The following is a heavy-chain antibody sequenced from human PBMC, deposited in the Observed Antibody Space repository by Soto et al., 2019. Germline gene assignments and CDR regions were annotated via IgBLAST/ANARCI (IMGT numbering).Heavy chain of an antibody. CDR3: EKDGGSPLAGYYYYMEV. D-gene: IGHD1-26*01. CDR2: ISGSGGST. J-gene: IGHJ6*03. V-gene: IGHV3-23*01. CDR1: GFTFSSYA. Sequence: PGGSLRLSCAASGFTFSSYAMSWVRQAPGKGLEWVSAISGSGGSTYYADSVNGRFTISRDNSKNTLYLQMNSLRAEDTAVYYCEKDGGSPLAGYYYYMEVWGKGTTVTVSS.